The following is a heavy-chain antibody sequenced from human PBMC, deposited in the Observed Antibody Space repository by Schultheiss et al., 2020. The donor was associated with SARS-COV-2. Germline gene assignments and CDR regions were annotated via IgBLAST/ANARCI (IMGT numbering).Heavy chain of an antibody. CDR2: INHSGST. D-gene: IGHD1-7*01. V-gene: IGHV4-39*07. Sequence: SQTLSLTCTVSGGSISSGSYYMSWIRQAPGKGLEWIGEINHSGSTNYNPSLKSRVTISVDTSKNQFSLKLSSVTAADTAVYYCAREGVGYNWNYGYNWFDPWGQGTLVTVSS. J-gene: IGHJ5*02. CDR1: GGSISSGSYY. CDR3: AREGVGYNWNYGYNWFDP.